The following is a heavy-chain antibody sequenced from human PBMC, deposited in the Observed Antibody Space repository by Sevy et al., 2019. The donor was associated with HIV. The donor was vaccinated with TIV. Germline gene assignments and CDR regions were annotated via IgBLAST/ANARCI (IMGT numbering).Heavy chain of an antibody. V-gene: IGHV1-24*01. J-gene: IGHJ5*02. D-gene: IGHD5-12*01. Sequence: ASVKVSCKVSGYTLTKLSMNWVRQAPGQGLEWMGHVDPHHGETIYAERFQGRVTITADTSIDTGYMELSRLTSEDTAVNYWATVGLRYVRGSSGYQGDGFDPWGQGTLVTVSS. CDR1: GYTLTKLS. CDR2: VDPHHGET. CDR3: ATVGLRYVRGSSGYQGDGFDP.